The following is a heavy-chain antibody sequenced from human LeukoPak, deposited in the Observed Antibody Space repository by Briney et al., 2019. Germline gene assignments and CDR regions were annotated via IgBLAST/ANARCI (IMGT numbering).Heavy chain of an antibody. V-gene: IGHV4-59*01. CDR3: AREYCSGGSCYGNFDY. Sequence: WETLSLTCTVSGGPISSYYWSGLRQPPGKGLEGIGYIYYSGSTNYNPSLTSRVTISVDTSKNQFSLKLSSVTAADTAVYYCAREYCSGGSCYGNFDYWGEGTLVTVSP. D-gene: IGHD2-15*01. J-gene: IGHJ4*02. CDR2: IYYSGST. CDR1: GGPISSYY.